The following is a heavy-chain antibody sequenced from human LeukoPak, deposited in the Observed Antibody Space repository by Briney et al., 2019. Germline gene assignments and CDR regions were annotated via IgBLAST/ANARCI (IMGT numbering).Heavy chain of an antibody. CDR2: IYYSGST. Sequence: SETLSLTCTVSGGSISSSSYYWGWIRQPPGKGLEWIGSIYYSGSTYYNPSLKSRVTISVDTSKNQFSLKLSSVTAADTAVYYCAREGGIAARPLDYWGQGTLVTVSS. CDR3: AREGGIAARPLDY. J-gene: IGHJ4*02. D-gene: IGHD6-6*01. CDR1: GGSISSSSYY. V-gene: IGHV4-39*07.